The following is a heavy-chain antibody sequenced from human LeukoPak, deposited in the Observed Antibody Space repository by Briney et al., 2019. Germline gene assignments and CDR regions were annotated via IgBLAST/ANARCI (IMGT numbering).Heavy chain of an antibody. CDR2: ISAYSGNT. CDR3: ARDGRDIVATISYYSYYYMDV. CDR1: GYTFTNYG. Sequence: ASVKVSCKASGYTFTNYGISWVRQAPGQGLEWLGWISAYSGNTNYAQKLQGRVTMTTDTSTSTAYMELRSLRSDDTAVYYCARDGRDIVATISYYSYYYMDVWGKGTTVTISS. V-gene: IGHV1-18*01. D-gene: IGHD5-12*01. J-gene: IGHJ6*03.